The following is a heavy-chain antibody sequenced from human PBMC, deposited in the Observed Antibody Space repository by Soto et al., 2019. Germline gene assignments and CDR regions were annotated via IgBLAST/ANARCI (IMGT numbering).Heavy chain of an antibody. V-gene: IGHV4-61*01. J-gene: IGHJ4*02. CDR1: GASLSSGSFY. Sequence: XTLRLPCSVSGASLSSGSFYWSWIRQPPGKGLEWIWLIYNNETFNYNPSLKSRGTLSVDTSKHQFSLKLSSLTASYTAVYYCARVPLRYSSSHNFDSWGQGALGTVSS. D-gene: IGHD6-19*01. CDR3: ARVPLRYSSSHNFDS. CDR2: IYNNETF.